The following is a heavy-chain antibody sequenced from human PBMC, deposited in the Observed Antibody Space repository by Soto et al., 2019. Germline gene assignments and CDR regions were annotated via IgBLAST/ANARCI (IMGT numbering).Heavy chain of an antibody. CDR2: IYYSGST. V-gene: IGHV4-31*03. Sequence: PSETLSLTCTVSGGSISSGGYYWSWTRQHPGKGLEWIGYIYYSGSTYYNPSLKSRVTISVDTSKNQFSLKLSSVTAADTAVYYCARDYSGWFDPWGQGTLVTVSS. CDR1: GGSISSGGYY. D-gene: IGHD2-15*01. CDR3: ARDYSGWFDP. J-gene: IGHJ5*02.